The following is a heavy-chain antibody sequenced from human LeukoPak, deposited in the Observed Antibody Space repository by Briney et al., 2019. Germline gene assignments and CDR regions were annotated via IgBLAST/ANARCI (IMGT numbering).Heavy chain of an antibody. Sequence: PSETRSLTCTVSGGSISSGNYFWSWIRQPAGKKLEYIGHIYTSGSTDYNPSLKSRVTISADTSKNQFSLKLSSVTAADTAVYYCARVPRACSSTSCYNWFDPWGQGTLVTVSS. CDR1: GGSISSGNYF. CDR3: ARVPRACSSTSCYNWFDP. V-gene: IGHV4-61*09. J-gene: IGHJ5*02. CDR2: IYTSGST. D-gene: IGHD2-2*01.